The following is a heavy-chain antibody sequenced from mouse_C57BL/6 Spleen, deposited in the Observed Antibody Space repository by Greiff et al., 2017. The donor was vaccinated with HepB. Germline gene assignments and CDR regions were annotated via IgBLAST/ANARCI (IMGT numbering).Heavy chain of an antibody. D-gene: IGHD1-1*01. J-gene: IGHJ1*03. Sequence: DVKLVESGGGLVKPGGSLKLSCAASGFTFSSYAMSWVRQTPEKRLEWVATISDGGSYTYYPDNVKGRFTISRDNAKNNLYLQMSHLKSEDTAMYYCARRGSTTVVPHWYFDVWGTGTTVTVSS. CDR1: GFTFSSYA. V-gene: IGHV5-4*03. CDR2: ISDGGSYT. CDR3: ARRGSTTVVPHWYFDV.